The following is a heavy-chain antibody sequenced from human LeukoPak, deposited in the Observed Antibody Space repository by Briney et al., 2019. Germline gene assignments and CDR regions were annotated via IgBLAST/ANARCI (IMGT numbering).Heavy chain of an antibody. CDR1: GGSVSSGSYY. CDR2: IFYTGST. V-gene: IGHV4-31*03. Sequence: PSETLSLTCTVSGGSVSSGSYYWSWIRQHPEKGLEWIGYIFYTGSTYYNPSLRSRVAISVDTSKNQFSLRLTSVTAADTAVYYCARDSGYGLNDYWGQGTLVTVSS. J-gene: IGHJ4*02. D-gene: IGHD5-12*01. CDR3: ARDSGYGLNDY.